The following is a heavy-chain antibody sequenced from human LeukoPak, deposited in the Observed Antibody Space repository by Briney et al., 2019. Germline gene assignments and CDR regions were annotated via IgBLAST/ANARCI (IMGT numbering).Heavy chain of an antibody. Sequence: PSETLSLTCTVSGGSISSYYWSWIRQPPGKGLEWIGYIYYSGSTNYNASLKSRGTISVDTSKNQFSLKLSSVTAADTAVYYCARGEMATTGFYFDYWGQGTLVTVSS. CDR3: ARGEMATTGFYFDY. CDR2: IYYSGST. D-gene: IGHD5-24*01. V-gene: IGHV4-59*01. CDR1: GGSISSYY. J-gene: IGHJ4*02.